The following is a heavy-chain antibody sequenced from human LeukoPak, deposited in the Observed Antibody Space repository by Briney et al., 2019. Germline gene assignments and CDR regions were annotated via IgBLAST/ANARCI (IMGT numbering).Heavy chain of an antibody. CDR3: ARDPDYYDSRPFDY. CDR1: GGTFSSYA. CDR2: IIPIFGIA. D-gene: IGHD3-22*01. Sequence: GASVKVSCKASGGTFSSYAISWVRQAPGQGLEWMGRIIPIFGIANYAQKFQGRVTITADKSTSTAYMELSSLRSEDTAVYYCARDPDYYDSRPFDYWGQGTLVTASS. J-gene: IGHJ4*02. V-gene: IGHV1-69*04.